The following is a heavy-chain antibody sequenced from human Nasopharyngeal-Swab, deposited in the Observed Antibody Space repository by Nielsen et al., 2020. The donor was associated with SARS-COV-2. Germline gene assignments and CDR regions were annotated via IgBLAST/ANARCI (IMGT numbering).Heavy chain of an antibody. J-gene: IGHJ2*01. Sequence: SETLSLTCIVSGGSITSNYWSWIRQTPGKGLEWIGNVYDSGNAYYNPSLESRVTISVDTSKNQCSLTLFSVTAADTAVYFCARTGYSISPVDWYFDVWGRGTVVTVSS. CDR2: VYDSGNA. CDR1: GGSITSNY. D-gene: IGHD5-18*01. CDR3: ARTGYSISPVDWYFDV. V-gene: IGHV4-59*12.